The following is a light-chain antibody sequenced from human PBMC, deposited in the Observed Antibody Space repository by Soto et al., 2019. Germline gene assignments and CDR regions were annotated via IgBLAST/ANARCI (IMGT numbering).Light chain of an antibody. CDR2: AAS. Sequence: DIQMTQSPSSVSASVGDRVTITCRASQGISSWLAWYQQKPGKAPKRLIYAASSLKSGVPSRFSGRGSATDITLTNSSLHPEDFEPYYCEQAHSVPYTFCQGTKLVIK. CDR3: EQAHSVPYT. J-gene: IGKJ2*01. V-gene: IGKV1D-12*01. CDR1: QGISSW.